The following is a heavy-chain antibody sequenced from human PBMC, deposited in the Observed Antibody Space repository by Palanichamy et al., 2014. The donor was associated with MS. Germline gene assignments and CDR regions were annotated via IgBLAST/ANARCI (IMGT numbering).Heavy chain of an antibody. Sequence: QVQLVESGGGVVQPGRSLRLSCAASGFTFSSYGMHWVRQAPGKGLEWVAVIWYDGSNKYYADSVKGRFTISRDNSKNTLYLQMNSLRAEDTAVYYCARDRIDIAAAGTGGMVWGQGTLVTVSS. CDR3: ARDRIDIAAAGTGGMV. V-gene: IGHV3-33*01. D-gene: IGHD6-13*01. J-gene: IGHJ4*02. CDR2: IWYDGSNK. CDR1: GFTFSSYG.